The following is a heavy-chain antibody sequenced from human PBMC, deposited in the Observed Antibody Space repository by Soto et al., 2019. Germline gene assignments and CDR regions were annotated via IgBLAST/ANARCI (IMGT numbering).Heavy chain of an antibody. Sequence: EVQLVESGGGLVQPGGSLRLSCAASGFSFSKFWMSWVRQAPGKGLEWVANIKQDGSQKYYVDSVKGRFTISRDNAKNSLYLQMNSLTADDTAVYYRARVLLYSASGRGWFDPWGQGTLVTVSS. CDR2: IKQDGSQK. D-gene: IGHD2-2*02. J-gene: IGHJ5*02. CDR1: GFSFSKFW. V-gene: IGHV3-7*03. CDR3: ARVLLYSASGRGWFDP.